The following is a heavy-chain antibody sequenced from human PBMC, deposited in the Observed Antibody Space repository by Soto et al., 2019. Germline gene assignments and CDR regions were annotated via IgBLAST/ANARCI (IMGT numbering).Heavy chain of an antibody. CDR2: IYPGDSDT. CDR3: ARVWGYCSSTICYRHPAY. Sequence: GESLKISCKGSGYSFTSYWIGWVRQMPGKGLEWMVIIYPGDSDTRYSPSFQGQVTISADKSISTAYLQWSSLKASDTAMYYCARVWGYCSSTICYRHPAYWCQGTLVTVS. J-gene: IGHJ4*02. D-gene: IGHD2-2*01. V-gene: IGHV5-51*01. CDR1: GYSFTSYW.